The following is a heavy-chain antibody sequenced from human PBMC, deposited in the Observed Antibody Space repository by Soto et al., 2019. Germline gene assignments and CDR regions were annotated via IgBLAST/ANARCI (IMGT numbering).Heavy chain of an antibody. CDR2: ISYDGSNK. J-gene: IGHJ4*02. CDR3: AKDRGWPDSSGYLSWRYFDY. V-gene: IGHV3-30*18. CDR1: GFTFRSYG. D-gene: IGHD3-22*01. Sequence: GGSLRLSCAASGFTFRSYGMHWVRQAPGKGLEWVAVISYDGSNKYYADSVKGRFTISRDNSKNTLYLQMNSLRAEDTAVYYCAKDRGWPDSSGYLSWRYFDYWGQGTLVTV.